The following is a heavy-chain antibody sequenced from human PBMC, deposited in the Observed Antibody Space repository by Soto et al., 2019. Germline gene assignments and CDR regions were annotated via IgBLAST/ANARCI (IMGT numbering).Heavy chain of an antibody. V-gene: IGHV3-21*01. Sequence: PGGSLILSCAASGFTFSSDIMNWVRQAPGKGLEWVSSISSSSSYIYYADSVKGRFTISRDNAKNSLYLQMNSLRAEDTAVYYCARDAISSRQQLVLNWFDPWGQGTLVTVSS. CDR2: ISSSSSYI. CDR1: GFTFSSDI. D-gene: IGHD6-13*01. CDR3: ARDAISSRQQLVLNWFDP. J-gene: IGHJ5*02.